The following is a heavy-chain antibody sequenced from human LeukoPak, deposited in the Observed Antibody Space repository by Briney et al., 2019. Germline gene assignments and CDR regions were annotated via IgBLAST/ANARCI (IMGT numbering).Heavy chain of an antibody. V-gene: IGHV4-39*07. CDR2: IYYSGST. CDR3: ARDSQGSYGTFDY. J-gene: IGHJ4*02. D-gene: IGHD5-18*01. Sequence: PSETLSLTCTVSGGSISSSSYYWGWIRQPPGKGLEWIGSIYYSGSTYYNPSLKSRVTISVDTSKNQFSLKLSSVTAADTAVYYCARDSQGSYGTFDYWGQGTLVTVSS. CDR1: GGSISSSSYY.